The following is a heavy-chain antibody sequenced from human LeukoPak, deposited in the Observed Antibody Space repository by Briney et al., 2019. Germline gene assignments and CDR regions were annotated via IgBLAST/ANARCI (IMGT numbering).Heavy chain of an antibody. CDR2: IYSGGST. J-gene: IGHJ6*03. V-gene: IGHV3-53*01. Sequence: GGSLRLSCAASGFTVSSNYMSWVRQAPGKGLEWVSVIYSGGSTYYADSVKGRFTISRDNSKNTLYLQMNSLRAEDTAVYYCARAGRSQLGNYGGYYMDVWGKGTTVTVSS. D-gene: IGHD7-27*01. CDR1: GFTVSSNY. CDR3: ARAGRSQLGNYGGYYMDV.